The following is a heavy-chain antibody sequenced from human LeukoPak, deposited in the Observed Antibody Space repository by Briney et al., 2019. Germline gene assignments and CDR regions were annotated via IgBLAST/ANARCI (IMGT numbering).Heavy chain of an antibody. D-gene: IGHD1-26*01. V-gene: IGHV3-23*01. CDR2: ISGSGGST. CDR3: AKSDQWELRVSQEFDY. J-gene: IGHJ4*02. Sequence: GGSLRLSCAASGFTFSSYAMSWVRQAPGKGLEWVSAISGSGGSTYYADSVKGRFTISRDNSKNTLYLQMNSLRAEDTAVYYCAKSDQWELRVSQEFDYWGQGTLVTVSS. CDR1: GFTFSSYA.